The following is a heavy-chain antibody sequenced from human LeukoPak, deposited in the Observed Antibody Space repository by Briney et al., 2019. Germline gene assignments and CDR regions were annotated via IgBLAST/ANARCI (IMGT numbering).Heavy chain of an antibody. CDR2: ISYDGSNK. CDR1: GFTFSSYG. D-gene: IGHD3-10*01. V-gene: IGHV3-30*18. Sequence: PGGSLRLSCAASGFTFSSYGMHWVRQASGKGLEWVAVISYDGSNKYYADSVKGRFTISRDNSKNTLYLQMNSLRAEDTAVYYCAKSHLDYYGSGSLYDAFDIWGQGTMVTVSS. J-gene: IGHJ3*02. CDR3: AKSHLDYYGSGSLYDAFDI.